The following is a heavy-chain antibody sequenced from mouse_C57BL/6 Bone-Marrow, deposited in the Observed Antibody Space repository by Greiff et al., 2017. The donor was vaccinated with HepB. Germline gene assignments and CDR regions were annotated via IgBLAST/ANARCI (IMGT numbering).Heavy chain of an antibody. V-gene: IGHV5-6*01. Sequence: EVQLVESGGDLVKPGGSLKLSCAASGFTFSSYGMSWVRQTPDKGLEWVATISSGGSYTYYPDSVKGRFTISRDNAKNTLYLQMSSLKSEDTAMYYCARFTGNYAIDYWGQGTSVTVSS. J-gene: IGHJ4*01. CDR1: GFTFSSYG. D-gene: IGHD1-1*01. CDR2: ISSGGSYT. CDR3: ARFTGNYAIDY.